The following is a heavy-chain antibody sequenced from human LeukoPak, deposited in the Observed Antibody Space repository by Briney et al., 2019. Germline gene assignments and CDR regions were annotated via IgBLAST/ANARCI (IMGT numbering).Heavy chain of an antibody. J-gene: IGHJ4*02. CDR2: ISDSGGST. Sequence: GGSLRLSCAASGFTFSSYAMSWVRQAPGKGREWVSAISDSGGSTYYADSVKGRFTISRDNSKNASYLQMNSLRAEDTAVYYCAKSGGYCSSTSCPTPDYWGQGTLVTVSS. CDR1: GFTFSSYA. D-gene: IGHD2-2*01. V-gene: IGHV3-23*01. CDR3: AKSGGYCSSTSCPTPDY.